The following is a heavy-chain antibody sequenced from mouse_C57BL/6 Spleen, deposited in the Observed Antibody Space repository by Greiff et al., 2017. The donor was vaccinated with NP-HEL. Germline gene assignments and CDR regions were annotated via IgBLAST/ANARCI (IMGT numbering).Heavy chain of an antibody. Sequence: VQLQQPGTELVKPGASVKLSCKASGYTFTSSWMPWVKQRPGQGLEWIGNINPSNGGTNYNEKFKSKATLTVDKSSSTAYMQLSSLTSEDSAVYYCARARLPRDFDYWGQGTTLTVSS. D-gene: IGHD2-4*01. CDR2: INPSNGGT. CDR3: ARARLPRDFDY. CDR1: GYTFTSSW. V-gene: IGHV1-53*01. J-gene: IGHJ2*01.